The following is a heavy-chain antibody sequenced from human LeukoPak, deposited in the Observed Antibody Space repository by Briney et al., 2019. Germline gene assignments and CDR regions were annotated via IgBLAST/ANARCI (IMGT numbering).Heavy chain of an antibody. CDR2: ITDDGYNK. J-gene: IGHJ4*02. CDR1: GFTFSAFA. Sequence: GGSLRLSCAASGFTFSAFAMTWVRQAPGKGLEWVSTITDDGYNKYSADSVKGRITFSRDNSKNPLSLQLRSLRAEDTAVYYCAKDLSYTSGASDHWGQGTLVTVSS. V-gene: IGHV3-23*01. D-gene: IGHD6-19*01. CDR3: AKDLSYTSGASDH.